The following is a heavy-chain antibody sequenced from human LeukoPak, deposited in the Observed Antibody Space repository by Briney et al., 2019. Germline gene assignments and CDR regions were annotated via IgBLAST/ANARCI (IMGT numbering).Heavy chain of an antibody. CDR3: ARNYYYRFDY. CDR1: GFTFTSYW. Sequence: GGSLRLSCAASGFTFTSYWMTWVRQAPGKGLEWVANIKQDGSVKNYVDSLRGRFTISRDNAKVSLYLQMNSLRAEDTAVYFCARNYYYRFDYWGQGTLVAVSS. D-gene: IGHD3-10*01. CDR2: IKQDGSVK. V-gene: IGHV3-7*01. J-gene: IGHJ4*02.